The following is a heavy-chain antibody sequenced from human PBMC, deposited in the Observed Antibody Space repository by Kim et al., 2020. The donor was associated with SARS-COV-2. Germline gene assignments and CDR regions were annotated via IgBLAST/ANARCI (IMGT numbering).Heavy chain of an antibody. CDR1: GGSFSGYY. V-gene: IGHV4-34*01. D-gene: IGHD3-9*01. J-gene: IGHJ5*01. Sequence: SETLSLTCAVYGGSFSGYYWSWIRQPPGKGLEWIGEINHSGSTNYNPSLKSRVTISVDTSKNQFSLKLSSVTAADTAVYYCARPGGTYYDISRTDRTNW. CDR3: ARPGGTYYDISRTDRTNW. CDR2: INHSGST.